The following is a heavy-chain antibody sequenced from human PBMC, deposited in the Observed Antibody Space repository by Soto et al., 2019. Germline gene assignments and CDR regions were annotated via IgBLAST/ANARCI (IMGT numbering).Heavy chain of an antibody. D-gene: IGHD3-22*01. V-gene: IGHV1-46*01. J-gene: IGHJ4*01. Sequence: AAVKVSCKASGYTFTSNYMHWVRQAPGQRPEWMGIINASGGITDYAQEFQGIVTMTRDTSTSAVYMELGGRRSEASAVYYCAKGRYYFAGSGYQQIDYWG. CDR1: GYTFTSNY. CDR2: INASGGIT. CDR3: AKGRYYFAGSGYQQIDY.